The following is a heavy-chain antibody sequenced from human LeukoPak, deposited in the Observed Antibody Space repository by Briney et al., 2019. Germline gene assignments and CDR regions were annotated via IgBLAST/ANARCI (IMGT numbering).Heavy chain of an antibody. V-gene: IGHV3-7*05. Sequence: PGGSLRLSCAASGFTFNSYWMSWVRQAPGKGLEWVANIKQDGSEKYYVDSVKGRFTISRDNAKNSLYLQMNSLRAEDTAVYYCARGDSSGWLPFDYWGQGTLVTVSS. CDR1: GFTFNSYW. CDR2: IKQDGSEK. J-gene: IGHJ4*02. CDR3: ARGDSSGWLPFDY. D-gene: IGHD6-19*01.